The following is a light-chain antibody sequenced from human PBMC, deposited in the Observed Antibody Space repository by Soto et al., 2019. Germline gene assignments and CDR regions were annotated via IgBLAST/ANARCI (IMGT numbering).Light chain of an antibody. Sequence: QSALTQPASVSGSPGQSITISCTGTSSDVGSYNLVSWYQQHPGKAPKLMIYEGTKRPSGVSNRFSGSKSGNTASLTIAGLQAEDEADYYCCSYAGSGTSGYVSGSGTKVTVL. CDR3: CSYAGSGTSGYV. CDR2: EGT. J-gene: IGLJ1*01. V-gene: IGLV2-23*01. CDR1: SSDVGSYNL.